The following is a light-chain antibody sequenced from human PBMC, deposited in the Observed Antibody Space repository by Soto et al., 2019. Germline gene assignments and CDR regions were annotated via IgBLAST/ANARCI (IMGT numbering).Light chain of an antibody. CDR2: DAS. J-gene: IGKJ2*01. CDR1: QDTSNY. Sequence: DTQMTQSPSSLSAAVGDRVTITCHSRQDTSNYLNWYKQKPGKAPKLLIYDASNLEPGVPSRFSGSGSGTDFTFTISSLQPEDIATYYCQQYDNLPSYTFGQGTKLEIK. V-gene: IGKV1-33*01. CDR3: QQYDNLPSYT.